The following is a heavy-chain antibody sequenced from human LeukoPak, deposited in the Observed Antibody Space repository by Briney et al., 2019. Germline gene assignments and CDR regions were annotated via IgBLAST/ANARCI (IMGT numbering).Heavy chain of an antibody. CDR3: AREGHSSGDFDY. CDR1: GYTFTDYY. V-gene: IGHV1-2*02. J-gene: IGHJ4*02. Sequence: AASVKVSCKASGYTFTDYYIHWVRQAPGQGLEWMGWINPNNGGANYAQKFQGRVTMTRDTSITTGYMELIRLRSDDTAVYYCAREGHSSGDFDYWSQGTLVTVSS. D-gene: IGHD6-19*01. CDR2: INPNNGGA.